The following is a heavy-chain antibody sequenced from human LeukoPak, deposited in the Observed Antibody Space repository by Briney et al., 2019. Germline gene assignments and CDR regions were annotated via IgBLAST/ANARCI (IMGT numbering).Heavy chain of an antibody. CDR3: AGHFGGEATIWFGDLA. CDR1: GFTFSSHW. V-gene: IGHV3-74*01. J-gene: IGHJ4*02. CDR2: INSDGSSA. Sequence: GGSLRLSCAASGFTFSSHWMHWVRQAPGKGLVWVSRINSDGSSATYADSVKGRFTISRDNAKNTVYLQMNSLRAEDTAVYYCAGHFGGEATIWFGDLAGGQGTLVTVSS. D-gene: IGHD3-10*01.